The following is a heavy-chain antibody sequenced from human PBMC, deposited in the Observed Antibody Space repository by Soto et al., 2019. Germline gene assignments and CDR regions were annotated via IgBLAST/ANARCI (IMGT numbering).Heavy chain of an antibody. J-gene: IGHJ6*02. Sequence: GGSLRLSCAASGFTFDYYAMHWVRQSPGKGLEWVSLISWDGGSTYYADSVKGRFTISRDNSKNSLYLQMNSLRAEDTALYYCAKDHTMVRGVDYYYYGMDVWGQGTTVTVSS. CDR2: ISWDGGST. V-gene: IGHV3-43D*04. D-gene: IGHD3-10*01. CDR3: AKDHTMVRGVDYYYYGMDV. CDR1: GFTFDYYA.